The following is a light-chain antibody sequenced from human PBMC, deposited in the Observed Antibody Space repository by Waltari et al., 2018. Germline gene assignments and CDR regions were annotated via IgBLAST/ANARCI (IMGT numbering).Light chain of an antibody. J-gene: IGKJ4*01. CDR2: WAS. CDR1: QIVLHRTNYKNS. Sequence: DIVMTQSPDTLAVSLGERATINCKSSQIVLHRTNYKNSLAWYQPKPGQPPKLLIYWASTREAGVPDRFSGSGSGTDFTLTITSLQAEDVAVYYCQQHYSPLITFGGGTKVEI. V-gene: IGKV4-1*01. CDR3: QQHYSPLIT.